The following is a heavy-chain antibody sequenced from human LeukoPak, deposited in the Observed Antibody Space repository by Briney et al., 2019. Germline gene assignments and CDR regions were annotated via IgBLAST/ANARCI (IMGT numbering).Heavy chain of an antibody. J-gene: IGHJ3*02. D-gene: IGHD4-17*01. CDR2: ISGDGATT. Sequence: PGGSLRLSCAASGFTFDDYAMHRVRQAPGKGLEWVSLISGDGATTYYAASVKGRFTISRDNKKNFLYLQMNNLGTEDTALFYCAKDLSTVFDALNIWGQGTLVTVSS. V-gene: IGHV3-43*02. CDR3: AKDLSTVFDALNI. CDR1: GFTFDDYA.